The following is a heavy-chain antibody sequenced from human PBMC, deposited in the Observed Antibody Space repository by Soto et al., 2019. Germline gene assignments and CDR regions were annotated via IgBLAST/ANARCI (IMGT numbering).Heavy chain of an antibody. V-gene: IGHV4-34*01. J-gene: IGHJ4*02. CDR3: ASCGSALGWFGVMRYYFDY. CDR2: INHSAIT. CDR1: DGSFRGYD. D-gene: IGHD3-10*01. Sequence: KTLSLTFAVYDGSFRGYDWSWIRQPPGKGLEWMGEINHSAITNDNPSLKSRGTISVDTSKNQFSLKLSSVTAADTAVYYCASCGSALGWFGVMRYYFDYWGQGTLVTVSS.